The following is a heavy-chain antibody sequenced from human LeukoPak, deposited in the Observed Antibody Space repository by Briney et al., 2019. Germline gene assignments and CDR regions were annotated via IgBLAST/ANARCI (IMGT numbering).Heavy chain of an antibody. D-gene: IGHD6-19*01. CDR3: AKDKGIAVAGTLWVY. J-gene: IGHJ4*02. V-gene: IGHV3-23*01. Sequence: PGGSLRLSCAASGFTFSSYGMSWVRQAPGKGLEWVSAISGSGGSTYYADSVKGRFTISRDNSKNTLYLQMNSLRAEDTAVYYCAKDKGIAVAGTLWVYWGQGTLATVSS. CDR2: ISGSGGST. CDR1: GFTFSSYG.